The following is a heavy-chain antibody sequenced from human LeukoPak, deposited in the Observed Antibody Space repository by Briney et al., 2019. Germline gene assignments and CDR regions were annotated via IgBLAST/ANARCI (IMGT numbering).Heavy chain of an antibody. CDR1: GGSISSYY. CDR2: IYYSGST. J-gene: IGHJ4*02. V-gene: IGHV4-59*08. CDR3: ARHADSSGWYKYYFDY. D-gene: IGHD6-19*01. Sequence: SETLSLTCTVSGGSISSYYWSWIRQPPGKGLEWIGYIYYSGSTNYNPSLKSRVTISVDTSKNQFFLKLSSVTAADTAVYYCARHADSSGWYKYYFDYWGQGTLVTVSS.